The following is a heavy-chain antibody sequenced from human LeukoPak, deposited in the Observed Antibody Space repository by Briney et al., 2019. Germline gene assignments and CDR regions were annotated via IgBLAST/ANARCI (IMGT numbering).Heavy chain of an antibody. Sequence: ASVKVSCKASGYTFTHYYMHWVRQAPGQGLEWMGWISAYNGNTNYAQKLQGRVTMTTDTSTSTAYMELRSLRSDDTAVYYCARDDNDYTKGYFDFWGQGTLVTVSS. CDR3: ARDDNDYTKGYFDF. CDR2: ISAYNGNT. V-gene: IGHV1-18*04. D-gene: IGHD4-11*01. J-gene: IGHJ4*02. CDR1: GYTFTHYY.